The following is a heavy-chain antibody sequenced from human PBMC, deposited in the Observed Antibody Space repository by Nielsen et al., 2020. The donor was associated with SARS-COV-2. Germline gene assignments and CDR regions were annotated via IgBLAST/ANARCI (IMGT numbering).Heavy chain of an antibody. D-gene: IGHD4-17*01. J-gene: IGHJ4*02. CDR3: ARDHGGYGDYGYYFDY. V-gene: IGHV3-30*04. CDR2: ISYDGSNK. Sequence: VRQAPGKGLEWVAVISYDGSNKYYADSVKGRFTISRDNSKNTLYLQMNSLRAEDTAVYYCARDHGGYGDYGYYFDYWGQGTLVTVSS.